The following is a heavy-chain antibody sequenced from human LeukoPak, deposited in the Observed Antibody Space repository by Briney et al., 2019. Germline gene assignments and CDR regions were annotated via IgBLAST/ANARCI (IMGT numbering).Heavy chain of an antibody. J-gene: IGHJ5*02. Sequence: SQTLSLTCTVSGGSISSGSYYWRWLRQPAGKGLEWIGRIYTSGSTNYNPSLKSRVTISVDTSKNQFSLKLSSVTAADTAVYYCAREGCTNGVCYIAWFDPWGQGTLVTVSS. D-gene: IGHD2-8*01. CDR1: GGSISSGSYY. V-gene: IGHV4-61*02. CDR3: AREGCTNGVCYIAWFDP. CDR2: IYTSGST.